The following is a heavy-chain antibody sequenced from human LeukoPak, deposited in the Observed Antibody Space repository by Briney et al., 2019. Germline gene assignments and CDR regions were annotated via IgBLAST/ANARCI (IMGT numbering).Heavy chain of an antibody. D-gene: IGHD1-26*01. CDR2: IKQDGSEK. V-gene: IGHV3-7*01. Sequence: PGGSLRLSCAASGFTFSSYWMSWVRQAPGKGLEWVANIKQDGSEKYYVDSVKGRFTISRDNAKSSLYLQMNSLRAEDTAVYYCAGGSGSYMGDAFGIWGQGTMVTVSS. CDR1: GFTFSSYW. CDR3: AGGSGSYMGDAFGI. J-gene: IGHJ3*02.